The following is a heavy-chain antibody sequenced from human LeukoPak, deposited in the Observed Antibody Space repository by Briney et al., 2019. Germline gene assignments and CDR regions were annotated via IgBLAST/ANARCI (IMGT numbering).Heavy chain of an antibody. CDR1: GFTFSGSA. J-gene: IGHJ4*02. CDR2: IRSTANGYAT. Sequence: GGSLRLSCAASGFTFSGSALHWVRQASGKGLEWAGRIRSTANGYATAYAASVKGRFTISRDDSKNTAYLQMDSLKTEDTAVYYCTGNYYGSGSYADFDYWGQGTLVTVSS. V-gene: IGHV3-73*01. D-gene: IGHD3-10*01. CDR3: TGNYYGSGSYADFDY.